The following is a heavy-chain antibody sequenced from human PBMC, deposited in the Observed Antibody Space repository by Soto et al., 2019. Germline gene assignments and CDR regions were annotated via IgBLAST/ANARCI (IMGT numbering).Heavy chain of an antibody. CDR2: ISGSGGST. CDR1: GFTFSSYA. J-gene: IGHJ5*02. V-gene: IGHV3-23*01. CDR3: AKDPRGYSYGYIPNWFDP. D-gene: IGHD5-18*01. Sequence: GGSLRLCCAASGFTFSSYAMSWVRQAPGKGLEWVSAISGSGGSTYYADSVKGRFTISRDNSKNTLYLQMNSLRAEDTAVYYCAKDPRGYSYGYIPNWFDPCGQGTLVTVSS.